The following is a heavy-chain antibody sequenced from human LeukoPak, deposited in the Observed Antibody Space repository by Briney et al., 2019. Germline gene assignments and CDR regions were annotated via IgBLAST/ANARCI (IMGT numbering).Heavy chain of an antibody. J-gene: IGHJ4*02. CDR2: INGDGSNT. CDR1: GFTLSSYW. V-gene: IGHV3-74*01. Sequence: GGSLRLSCAASGFTLSSYWMHWVRQAPGKGLVWVSRINGDGSNTGYADSVKGRFTISRDNAKNTLYLQMDSLKAEDGAVYFCVRAYDYWGQGTLVTVSS. CDR3: VRAYDY.